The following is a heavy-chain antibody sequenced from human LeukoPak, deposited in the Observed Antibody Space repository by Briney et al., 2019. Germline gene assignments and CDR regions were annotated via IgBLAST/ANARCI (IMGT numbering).Heavy chain of an antibody. D-gene: IGHD4-17*01. Sequence: SETLSLTCTVSGGSISSGDYYWSWIRQPPGKGLDWIGYIYYSGSTYYNPSLKSRVTISVDTSKNQFPLQLTSVTAADTAVYYCARDTHDGDYSYYFDYWGQGTLVTVSS. J-gene: IGHJ4*02. V-gene: IGHV4-30-4*01. CDR2: IYYSGST. CDR1: GGSISSGDYY. CDR3: ARDTHDGDYSYYFDY.